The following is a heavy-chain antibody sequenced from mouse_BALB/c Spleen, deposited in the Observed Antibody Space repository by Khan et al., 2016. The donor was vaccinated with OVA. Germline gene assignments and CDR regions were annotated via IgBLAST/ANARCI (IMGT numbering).Heavy chain of an antibody. CDR2: INTYTGEP. J-gene: IGHJ1*01. V-gene: IGHV9-3-1*01. CDR1: GYTFTNYG. Sequence: QIQLVQSGPELKKPGETVKISCKASGYTFTNYGMTWVKQAPGKGLKWMGWINTYTGEPTYADDFKGRFAFSLEPSATTASLQINNLNNEDTATYVCARGGNDWYFDVWGAGTTVTVSS. D-gene: IGHD1-1*02. CDR3: ARGGNDWYFDV.